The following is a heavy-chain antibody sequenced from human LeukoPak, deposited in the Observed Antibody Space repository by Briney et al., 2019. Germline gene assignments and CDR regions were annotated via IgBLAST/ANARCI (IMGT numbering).Heavy chain of an antibody. D-gene: IGHD6-19*01. CDR3: ARAAIAVADNDY. V-gene: IGHV1-18*04. Sequence: ASVKVSCKASGYTFTGYYMHWVRQAPGQGLEWMGWISAYNGNTNYAQKLQGRVTMTTDTSTSTAYMELRSLRSDDTAVYYCARAAIAVADNDYWGQGTLVTVSS. CDR1: GYTFTGYY. CDR2: ISAYNGNT. J-gene: IGHJ4*02.